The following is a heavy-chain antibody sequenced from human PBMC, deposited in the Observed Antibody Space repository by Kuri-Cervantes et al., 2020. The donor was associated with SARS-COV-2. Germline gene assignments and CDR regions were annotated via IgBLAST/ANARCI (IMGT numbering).Heavy chain of an antibody. D-gene: IGHD3-3*01. CDR3: AKDSIRFLEWLYYMDV. V-gene: IGHV3-30*02. CDR1: GYTFTGYY. J-gene: IGHJ6*03. Sequence: SCKASGYTFTGYYMHWVRQAPGKGLEWVAFIRYDGSNKYYVDSVKGRFTISRDNSKNTLYLQMNSLRAEDTAVYYCAKDSIRFLEWLYYMDVWGKGTTVTVSS. CDR2: IRYDGSNK.